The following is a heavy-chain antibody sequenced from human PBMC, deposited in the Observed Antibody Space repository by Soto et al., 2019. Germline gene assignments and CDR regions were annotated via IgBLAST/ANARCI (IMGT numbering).Heavy chain of an antibody. J-gene: IGHJ5*02. CDR1: GYTFTSYA. V-gene: IGHV1-3*01. Sequence: ASVKVSCKASGYTFTSYAMHWVRQAPGQRPEWMGWINAGNGNTKYSQKFQGRVTITRGTSASTAYMELSSLRSEDTAVYYCARGLQQLVLSWFDPWGQGTLVTV. CDR2: INAGNGNT. D-gene: IGHD6-13*01. CDR3: ARGLQQLVLSWFDP.